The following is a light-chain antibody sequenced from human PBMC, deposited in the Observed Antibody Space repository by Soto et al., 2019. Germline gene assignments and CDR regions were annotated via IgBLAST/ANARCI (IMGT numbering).Light chain of an antibody. J-gene: IGLJ2*01. CDR1: SSNIGSNT. CDR2: TNN. V-gene: IGLV1-44*01. Sequence: QSVLTQPPSASGTPGQRVTISCSGSSSNIGSNTVNWYQQLPGTAPKLLIYTNNQRPSGVPDRFSGSKSGTSASLAISGLKSEDEADYYCAAWDDSLNGQVFGGGTKVTVL. CDR3: AAWDDSLNGQV.